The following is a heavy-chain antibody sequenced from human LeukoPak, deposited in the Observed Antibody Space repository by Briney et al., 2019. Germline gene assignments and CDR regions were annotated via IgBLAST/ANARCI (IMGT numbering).Heavy chain of an antibody. CDR2: ISSSSSTI. CDR3: ASIKWGASADY. Sequence: GGSLRLSCAASGFTFSSYSMNWVRQAPGKGLEWVSYISSSSSTIYYADSVKGRFTISRDNAKNSLYLQMNSLRAEDTAVYYCASIKWGASADYWGQGTLVTVSS. J-gene: IGHJ4*02. CDR1: GFTFSSYS. D-gene: IGHD7-27*01. V-gene: IGHV3-48*01.